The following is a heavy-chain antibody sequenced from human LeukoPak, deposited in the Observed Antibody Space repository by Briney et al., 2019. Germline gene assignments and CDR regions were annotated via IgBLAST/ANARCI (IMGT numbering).Heavy chain of an antibody. CDR3: ARGRTYYDSWSGYSRKGYFDY. V-gene: IGHV1-46*01. CDR1: GYTFTSYY. CDR2: INPSGGST. J-gene: IGHJ4*02. D-gene: IGHD3-3*01. Sequence: ASVKVSCKASGYTFTSYYMHWVRQAPGQGLEWMGIINPSGGSTSYAQKFQGRVTITRNTSISTAYMELSSLRSEDTAVYYCARGRTYYDSWSGYSRKGYFDYWGQGTLVTVSS.